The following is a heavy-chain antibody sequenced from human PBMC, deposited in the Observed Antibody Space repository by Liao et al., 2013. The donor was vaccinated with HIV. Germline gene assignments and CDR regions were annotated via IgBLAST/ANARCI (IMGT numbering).Heavy chain of an antibody. V-gene: IGHV4-59*10. CDR2: IYSSGSA. CDR1: GGSISSYY. CDR3: AKTDQYYDFWNGYENWFDP. D-gene: IGHD3-3*01. J-gene: IGHJ5*02. Sequence: QVRLQQWGAGLLKPSETLSLTCTVSGGSISSYYWSWIRQPAGKGLEWIGRIYSSGSANYNPSLKSRVTMSVDTSKNQFSLKLSSVTAADTAVYYCAKTDQYYDFWNGYENWFDPWGQGTLVTVSS.